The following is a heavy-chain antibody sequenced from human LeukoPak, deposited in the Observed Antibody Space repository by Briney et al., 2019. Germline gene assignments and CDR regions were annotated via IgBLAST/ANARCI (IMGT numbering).Heavy chain of an antibody. CDR1: GFTFSSYW. D-gene: IGHD6-13*01. J-gene: IGHJ4*02. CDR3: ARAYSSSWYED. CDR2: INSDGSST. Sequence: PGGSLRLPCAASGFTFSSYWMHWVRQAPGKGLVWVSCINSDGSSTSYADSVKGRFTISRDNAKNTLYLQMNSLRAEDTAVYYCARAYSSSWYEDWGQGTLVTVSS. V-gene: IGHV3-74*01.